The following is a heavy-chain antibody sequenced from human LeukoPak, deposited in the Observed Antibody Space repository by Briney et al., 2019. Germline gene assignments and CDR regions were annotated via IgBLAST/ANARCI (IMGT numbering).Heavy chain of an antibody. CDR3: ARDDNGGKSEY. D-gene: IGHD4-23*01. V-gene: IGHV4-61*01. J-gene: IGHJ4*02. Sequence: SETLSLTCTVSGGSVSRGSYYWSWIRQPPGKGLEWIGYIYYSGSTNYNPSLKSRVTMSVETSKNQFSLKLSSVTAADTAVYYCARDDNGGKSEYWGQGTLVTASS. CDR1: GGSVSRGSYY. CDR2: IYYSGST.